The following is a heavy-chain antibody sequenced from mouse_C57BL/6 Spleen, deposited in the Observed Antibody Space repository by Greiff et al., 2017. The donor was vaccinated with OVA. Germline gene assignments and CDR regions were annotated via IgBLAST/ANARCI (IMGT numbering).Heavy chain of an antibody. J-gene: IGHJ4*01. V-gene: IGHV1-81*01. D-gene: IGHD2-5*01. CDR2: IYPRSGNT. CDR1: GYTFTSYG. CDR3: ARGGYSNYGGAMDY. Sequence: ESGAELARPGASVKLSCKASGYTFTSYGISWVKQRTGQGLEWIGEIYPRSGNTYYNEKFKGKATLTADKSSSTAYMELRSLTSEDSAVYFCARGGYSNYGGAMDYWGQGTSVTVSS.